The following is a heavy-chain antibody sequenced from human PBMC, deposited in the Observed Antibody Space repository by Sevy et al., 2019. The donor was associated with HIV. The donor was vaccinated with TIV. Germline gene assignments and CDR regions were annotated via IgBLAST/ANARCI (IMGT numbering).Heavy chain of an antibody. D-gene: IGHD4-17*01. CDR3: ARALAHDYGDYGWFDP. CDR1: GGSFSDYC. CDR2: INHSGST. V-gene: IGHV4-34*01. Sequence: SETLSLTCAVYGGSFSDYCWSWIRQPPGKGLEWIGEINHSGSTNYNPSLKSRVTISVDTSKNQFSLKLSSVTAADTAVYYCARALAHDYGDYGWFDPWGQGTLVTVSS. J-gene: IGHJ5*02.